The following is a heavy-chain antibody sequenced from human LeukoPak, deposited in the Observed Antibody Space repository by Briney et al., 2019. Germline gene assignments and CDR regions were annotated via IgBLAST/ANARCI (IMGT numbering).Heavy chain of an antibody. Sequence: GGSLRLSCAASGFTFSSYSMNWVRQAPGKGLEWVSSISSSSSYIYYADSVKGRFTISRDNAKNSLYLQMNSLKAEDTAVYYCASTGHYYGSWSRPRDYWGQGTLVTVSS. J-gene: IGHJ4*02. CDR2: ISSSSSYI. D-gene: IGHD3-10*01. CDR3: ASTGHYYGSWSRPRDY. V-gene: IGHV3-21*01. CDR1: GFTFSSYS.